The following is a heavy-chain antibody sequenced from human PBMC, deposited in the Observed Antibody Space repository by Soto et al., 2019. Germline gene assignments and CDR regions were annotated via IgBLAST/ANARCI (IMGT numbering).Heavy chain of an antibody. D-gene: IGHD2-21*02. Sequence: SETLSLTYTVSGGSISRGGYYWSWIRQHPGKGLEWIGYIYYSGSTYYNPSLKSRVTISVDTSKNQFSLKLSSVTAADTAVYYCARSDFKSYYYYGMDVWGQGTTVTVSS. CDR2: IYYSGST. J-gene: IGHJ6*02. V-gene: IGHV4-31*03. CDR3: ARSDFKSYYYYGMDV. CDR1: GGSISRGGYY.